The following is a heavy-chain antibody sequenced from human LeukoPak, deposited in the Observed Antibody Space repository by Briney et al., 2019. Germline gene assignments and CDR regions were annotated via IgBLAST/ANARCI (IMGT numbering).Heavy chain of an antibody. Sequence: GGSLRLSCAASGSTFSSYSMNWVRQAPGKGLEWVSYISSSSGTVYHADSVKGRFTISRDNAKNSLYLQMNSLRDEDTAVYYCARPTAAGTEFDYWGQGTLVTVSS. V-gene: IGHV3-48*02. CDR2: ISSSSGTV. J-gene: IGHJ4*02. D-gene: IGHD6-13*01. CDR1: GSTFSSYS. CDR3: ARPTAAGTEFDY.